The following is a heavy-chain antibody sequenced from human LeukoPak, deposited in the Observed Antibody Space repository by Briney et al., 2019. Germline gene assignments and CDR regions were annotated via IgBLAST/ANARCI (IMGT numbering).Heavy chain of an antibody. Sequence: GGSLRLSCAASGFTFSSYGIHWVRQTPGKGLEWVAFIRYDGTNKYYADSVKGRFTISRDASKNTLYLQMNSLKTEDTAVYYCAKERGSYSESFDSWGQGTLVTVSS. V-gene: IGHV3-30*02. CDR2: IRYDGTNK. D-gene: IGHD1-26*01. J-gene: IGHJ4*02. CDR1: GFTFSSYG. CDR3: AKERGSYSESFDS.